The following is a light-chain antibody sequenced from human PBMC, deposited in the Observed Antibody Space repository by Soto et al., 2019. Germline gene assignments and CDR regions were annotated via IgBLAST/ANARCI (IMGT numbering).Light chain of an antibody. CDR1: QSVLYSSDNKNY. CDR3: QQYYSTPRT. CDR2: WAS. Sequence: IVMTQSPDSLAVSLGERATINCKSSQSVLYSSDNKNYLAWYQQKPGQPPKLLFYWASTRESGVPDRFSGSGSGADFTHTISSLQAEDMAVYYCQQYYSTPRTFGQGTKVEIK. V-gene: IGKV4-1*01. J-gene: IGKJ1*01.